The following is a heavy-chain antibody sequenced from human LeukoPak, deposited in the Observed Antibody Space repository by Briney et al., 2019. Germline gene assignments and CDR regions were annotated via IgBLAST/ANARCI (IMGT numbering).Heavy chain of an antibody. CDR2: LGGSRAAT. CDR3: ANRIVGAKHFDY. J-gene: IGHJ4*02. Sequence: PGGSLRLSCAASGFTFSSYTMSWVRQAPGKGREWFSTLGGSRAATYYADSVKGRFTISRDNSKNTLYLLMTSLRAEDTAVYYCANRIVGAKHFDYWGQGTLVTVSS. V-gene: IGHV3-23*01. CDR1: GFTFSSYT. D-gene: IGHD1-26*01.